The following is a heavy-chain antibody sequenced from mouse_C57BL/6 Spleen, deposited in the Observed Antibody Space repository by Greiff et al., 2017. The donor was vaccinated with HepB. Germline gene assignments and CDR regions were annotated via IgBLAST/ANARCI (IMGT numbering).Heavy chain of an antibody. CDR1: GYAFSSSW. V-gene: IGHV1-82*01. CDR2: IYPGDGDT. Sequence: VKLVESGPELVKPGASVKISCKASGYAFSSSWMNWVKQRPGKGLEWIGRIYPGDGDTNYNGKFKGKATLTADKSSSTAYMQLSSLTSEDSAVYFCARYYYGSSYVFDYWGQGTTLTVSS. CDR3: ARYYYGSSYVFDY. J-gene: IGHJ2*01. D-gene: IGHD1-1*01.